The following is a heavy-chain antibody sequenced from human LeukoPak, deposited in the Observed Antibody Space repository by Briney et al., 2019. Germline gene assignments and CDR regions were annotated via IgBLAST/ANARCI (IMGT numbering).Heavy chain of an antibody. V-gene: IGHV3-74*01. CDR2: INSDGSST. J-gene: IGHJ4*02. CDR1: GFTFSSYW. CDR3: ARSAPATIDY. Sequence: PGGSLRLSCAASGFTFSSYWMHWVRQAPGKGLVCVSLINSDGSSTSYADFVKGRFTISRDNAKNTLYLQMNSLRAEDTAVYYCARSAPATIDYWGQGTLVTVSS.